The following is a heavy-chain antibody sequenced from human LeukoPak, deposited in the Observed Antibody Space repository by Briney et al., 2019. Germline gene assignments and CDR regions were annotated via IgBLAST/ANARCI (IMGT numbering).Heavy chain of an antibody. CDR3: ARSSQGVRFLEWLSDYYYGVDV. V-gene: IGHV1-2*02. CDR1: GYTFTGYY. CDR2: INPNSGGT. Sequence: ASVKVSCRASGYTFTGYYMHWVRQAPGQGLEWMGWINPNSGGTNYAQKFQGRLTVTRDTSTSTVYMGLTSLRSEDTAVYYCARSSQGVRFLEWLSDYYYGVDVWGQGTTVTVTS. D-gene: IGHD3-3*01. J-gene: IGHJ6*02.